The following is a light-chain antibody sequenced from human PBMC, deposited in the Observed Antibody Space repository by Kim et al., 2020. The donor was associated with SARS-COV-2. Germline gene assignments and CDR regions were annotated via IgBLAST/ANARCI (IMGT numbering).Light chain of an antibody. CDR2: DAS. CDR3: QQYGRSAA. Sequence: SPPGETSTPSCRARQTVNHNYLAWYQHTPGQATRLLIFDASTRATGIPDRFSGSGSGTDFTLTISRLEPEDVAIYYCQQYGRSAAFGQGTKVDIK. CDR1: QTVNHNY. V-gene: IGKV3-20*01. J-gene: IGKJ1*01.